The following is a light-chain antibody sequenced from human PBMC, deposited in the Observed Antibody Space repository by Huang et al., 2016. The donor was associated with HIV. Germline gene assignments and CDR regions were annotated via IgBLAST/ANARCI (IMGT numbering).Light chain of an antibody. Sequence: EIVLRQSPGTLSLSPGERATLSCRASQSVSSSYLAWYQQRPGQAPRLLIYGASSRATGIPDRFRGIGSGTDFTLTISRLEPEDSAVYYCQQYGSSPWTFGQGTKVEI. CDR3: QQYGSSPWT. CDR1: QSVSSSY. V-gene: IGKV3-20*01. J-gene: IGKJ1*01. CDR2: GAS.